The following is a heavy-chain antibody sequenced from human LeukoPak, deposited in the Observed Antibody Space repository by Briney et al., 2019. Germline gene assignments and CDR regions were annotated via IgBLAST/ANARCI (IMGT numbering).Heavy chain of an antibody. Sequence: GGSLRLSCAASGFTFSSYGIHWVRQAPGKGLEWVAFIRYDGSNKYYADSVKGRFTISRDNSKNTLYLQMNSLRAEDTAVYYCAKDGTGDNWNFVNYYMDVWGKGTTVTVSS. D-gene: IGHD1-1*01. CDR3: AKDGTGDNWNFVNYYMDV. J-gene: IGHJ6*03. CDR1: GFTFSSYG. V-gene: IGHV3-30*02. CDR2: IRYDGSNK.